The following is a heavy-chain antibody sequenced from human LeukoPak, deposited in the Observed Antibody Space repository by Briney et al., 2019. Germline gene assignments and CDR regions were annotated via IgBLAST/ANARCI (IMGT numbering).Heavy chain of an antibody. CDR2: IYHSGST. J-gene: IGHJ5*02. V-gene: IGHV4-38-2*02. CDR3: ARALTYYYDSSGYRLSYNWFDP. CDR1: GYSISSGYY. Sequence: SETLSLTCTVSGYSISSGYYWGWIRQPPGKGLEWIGSIYHSGSTYYNPSLKSRVTISVDTSKNQFSLKLSSVTAADTAVYYCARALTYYYDSSGYRLSYNWFDPWGQGTLVTVSS. D-gene: IGHD3-22*01.